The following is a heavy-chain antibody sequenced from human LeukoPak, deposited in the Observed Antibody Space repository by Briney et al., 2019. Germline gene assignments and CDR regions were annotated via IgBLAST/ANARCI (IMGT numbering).Heavy chain of an antibody. CDR2: NNTNTGNP. Sequence: GASVKVSCKASGYTFTSYAMNWVRQAPGQGLEWMGWNNTNTGNPTYAQGFTGRFVFSLDTSVSTAYLQISSLKAEDTAVYYCARDNCGGDCYGYYYYGMDVWGQGTTVTVSS. CDR1: GYTFTSYA. D-gene: IGHD2-21*02. J-gene: IGHJ6*02. CDR3: ARDNCGGDCYGYYYYGMDV. V-gene: IGHV7-4-1*02.